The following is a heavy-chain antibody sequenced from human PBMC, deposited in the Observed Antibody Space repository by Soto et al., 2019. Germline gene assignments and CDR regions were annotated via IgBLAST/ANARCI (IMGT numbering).Heavy chain of an antibody. D-gene: IGHD2-15*01. CDR2: ISYDGSNK. CDR3: AKLGYCSGGSCSKYGMDV. J-gene: IGHJ6*02. CDR1: GFTFSSYG. V-gene: IGHV3-30*18. Sequence: SGGSLRLSCAASGFTFSSYGMHWVRQAPGKGLEWVAVISYDGSNKYYADSVKGRFTISRDNSKNTLYLQMNSLRAEDTAVYYCAKLGYCSGGSCSKYGMDVWGQGTTVTVSS.